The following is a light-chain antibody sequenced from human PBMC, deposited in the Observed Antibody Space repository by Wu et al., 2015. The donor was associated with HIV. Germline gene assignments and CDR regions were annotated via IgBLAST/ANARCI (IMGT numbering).Light chain of an antibody. CDR3: LQHNSYPGT. V-gene: IGKV3-15*01. CDR2: DAS. Sequence: EIVMTQSPATLSVSPGERVTLSCRASQSISSNLAWYQQKPGQPPRLLIYDASTRATDIPATFIGSGSGTDFTLTISSLQSEDFATYYCLQHNSYPGTFGQGTKVE. J-gene: IGKJ1*01. CDR1: QSISSN.